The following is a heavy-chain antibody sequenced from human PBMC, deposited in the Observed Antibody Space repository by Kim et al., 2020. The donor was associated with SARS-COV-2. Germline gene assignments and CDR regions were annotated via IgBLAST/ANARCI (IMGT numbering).Heavy chain of an antibody. V-gene: IGHV4-31*02. D-gene: IGHD3-10*01. J-gene: IGHJ6*02. Sequence: NPSLKSRVTISVDTSKNQFSLKLSSVTAADTAVYYCALSPMANYYYGMDVWGQGTTVTVSS. CDR3: ALSPMANYYYGMDV.